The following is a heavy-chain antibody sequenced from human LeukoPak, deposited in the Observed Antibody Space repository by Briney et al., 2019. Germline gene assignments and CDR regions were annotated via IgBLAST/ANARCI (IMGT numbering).Heavy chain of an antibody. J-gene: IGHJ6*03. CDR1: GFTFSSYA. V-gene: IGHV1-69*06. CDR3: ARGDYSSSWPNYYYYYHMDV. Sequence: GGSLRLSCAASGFTFSSYAISWVRQAPGQGLEWMGGIIPIFGTANYAQKFQGRVTITADKSTSTAYMELSSLRSEDTAVYYCARGDYSSSWPNYYYYYHMDVWGKGTTVTVSS. D-gene: IGHD6-13*01. CDR2: IIPIFGTA.